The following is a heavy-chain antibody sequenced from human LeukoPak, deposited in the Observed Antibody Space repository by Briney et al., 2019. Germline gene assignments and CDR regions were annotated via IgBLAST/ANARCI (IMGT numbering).Heavy chain of an antibody. J-gene: IGHJ4*02. CDR1: GGSISSYY. Sequence: SETLSLTCTVSGGSISSYYWSWIRQPPGKGLEWIGYIYYSGSTNYNPSLKSRVTISVDTSKNQFSLKLSSVTAADTAVYYCAGDSSGYSVPSYWGQGTLVTVSP. CDR3: AGDSSGYSVPSY. CDR2: IYYSGST. V-gene: IGHV4-59*01. D-gene: IGHD3-22*01.